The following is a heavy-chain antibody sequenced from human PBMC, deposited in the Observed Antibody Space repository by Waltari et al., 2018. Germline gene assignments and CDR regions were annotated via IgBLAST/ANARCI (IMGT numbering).Heavy chain of an antibody. CDR2: ISGSGGRT. Sequence: EVQLLESGGGLVQPGGSLRLSCAASGFTFSSYAMSWVRQAPGKGLEGVSGISGSGGRTYDADAVKGRLTSSRDNSKNRLYRQMNSLRAEDTAVYYCAKDRTAARPGGRWVDWFDPWGQGTLVTVSS. CDR1: GFTFSSYA. D-gene: IGHD6-6*01. CDR3: AKDRTAARPGGRWVDWFDP. J-gene: IGHJ5*02. V-gene: IGHV3-23*01.